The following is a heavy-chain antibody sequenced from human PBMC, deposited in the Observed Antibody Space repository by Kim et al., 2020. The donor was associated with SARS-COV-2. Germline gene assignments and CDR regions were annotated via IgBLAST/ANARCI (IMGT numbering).Heavy chain of an antibody. CDR3: ARGRRNYGVWFDP. V-gene: IGHV4-34*01. D-gene: IGHD4-17*01. J-gene: IGHJ5*02. Sequence: YNPSRKSRVTISVDTSKNQFSLKLSSVTAADTAVYYCARGRRNYGVWFDPWGQGTLVTVSS.